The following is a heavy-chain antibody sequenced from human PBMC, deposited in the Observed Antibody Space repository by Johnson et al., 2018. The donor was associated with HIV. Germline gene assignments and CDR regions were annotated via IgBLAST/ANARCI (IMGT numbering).Heavy chain of an antibody. CDR2: IGYDGSNK. Sequence: QVQLVESGGGVVQPGRSLRLSCAESGFTLSSYGMHWVRQAPGKGLEWVAVIGYDGSNKYYADSVKGRFTISRDNSKNTLYLQMNSLRAEDTAVYYCASRMYSGSSGGAFDIWGQGTMVTVSS. V-gene: IGHV3-33*01. CDR1: GFTLSSYG. J-gene: IGHJ3*02. CDR3: ASRMYSGSSGGAFDI. D-gene: IGHD1-26*01.